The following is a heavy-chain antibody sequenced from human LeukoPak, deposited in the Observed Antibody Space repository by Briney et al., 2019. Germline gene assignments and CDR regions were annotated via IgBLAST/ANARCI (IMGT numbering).Heavy chain of an antibody. D-gene: IGHD3-3*01. CDR3: ARSVWSGYWGSAGDDAFDI. V-gene: IGHV3-23*01. J-gene: IGHJ3*02. Sequence: GGSLRLSCAASGFTFSSYAMSWVRQAPGKGLEWVSAISGSGGSTYYADSVKGRFTISRDNSKNTLYLQMNSLRAEDTAVYYCARSVWSGYWGSAGDDAFDIWGQGTMVTVSS. CDR1: GFTFSSYA. CDR2: ISGSGGST.